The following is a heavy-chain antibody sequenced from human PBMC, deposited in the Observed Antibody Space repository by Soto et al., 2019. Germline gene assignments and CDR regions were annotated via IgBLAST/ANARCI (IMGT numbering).Heavy chain of an antibody. V-gene: IGHV3-74*01. J-gene: IGHJ4*02. CDR2: ISSDGSRT. CDR3: ARDLGYYDSSGYYYSGFDY. Sequence: GGSLRLSCAASGFTLSSYWMHWVRQAPGEGLVWVSRISSDGSRTNYADSVKGRFTISRDNAKSTLYLQMNSLRAEDTAVYYCARDLGYYDSSGYYYSGFDYWGQGTLVTVSS. D-gene: IGHD3-22*01. CDR1: GFTLSSYW.